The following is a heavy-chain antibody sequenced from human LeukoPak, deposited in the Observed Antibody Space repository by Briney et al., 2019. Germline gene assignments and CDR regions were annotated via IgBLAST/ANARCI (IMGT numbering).Heavy chain of an antibody. V-gene: IGHV1-2*02. CDR2: INPNSGGT. CDR1: GYTFTGYY. D-gene: IGHD2-2*02. CDR3: ARDRCSSTSCYTFGW. Sequence: ASVKVSCKASGYTFTGYYMHWVRQAPGQGLEWMGWINPNSGGTNYAQKFQGSVTMTRDTSISTAYMELSRLRSDDTAVYYCARDRCSSTSCYTFGWWGQGTLVTVSS. J-gene: IGHJ4*02.